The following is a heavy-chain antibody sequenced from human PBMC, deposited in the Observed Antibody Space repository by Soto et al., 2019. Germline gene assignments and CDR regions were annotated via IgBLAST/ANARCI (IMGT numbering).Heavy chain of an antibody. CDR1: GGSVGSGRYY. D-gene: IGHD3-10*01. Sequence: SETLSLTCTVSGGSVGSGRYYWTWIRQPPGKGLEWIASVFNSGNIYSNPSLKSRVTVSVGTSRKQFSLTLTSVTAADTGVYYCENGEPRRYFDYWGQGTVVTVSS. CDR3: ENGEPRRYFDY. V-gene: IGHV4-61*01. J-gene: IGHJ4*02. CDR2: VFNSGNI.